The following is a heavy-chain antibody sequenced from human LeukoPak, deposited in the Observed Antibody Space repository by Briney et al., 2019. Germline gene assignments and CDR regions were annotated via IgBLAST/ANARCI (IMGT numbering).Heavy chain of an antibody. CDR3: AKVDYYGSGSYLFYYYMDV. D-gene: IGHD3-10*01. CDR1: GGTFSSYA. CDR2: IIPIFGTA. Sequence: SVKVSCKASGGTFSSYAISWVRQAPGQGLEWMGGIIPIFGTANYAQKFQGRVTITTDESTSTAYMELSSPRSEDTAVYYCAKVDYYGSGSYLFYYYMDVWGKGTTVTVSS. V-gene: IGHV1-69*05. J-gene: IGHJ6*03.